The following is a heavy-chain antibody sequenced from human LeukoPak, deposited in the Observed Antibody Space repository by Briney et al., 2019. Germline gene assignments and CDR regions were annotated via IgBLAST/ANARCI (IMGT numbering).Heavy chain of an antibody. D-gene: IGHD3-22*01. J-gene: IGHJ3*02. CDR2: ISWNSGRI. CDR1: GFTFDDYA. Sequence: GRSLGLSCAASGFTFDDYAMHWVRQVPGKGLEWVSGISWNSGRIGYADSVKGRFTISRDNAKNSLYLQMNSLRAEDTALYYCVKDIVPPGGGYYDSSGGDAFDIWGQGTMVTVSS. V-gene: IGHV3-9*01. CDR3: VKDIVPPGGGYYDSSGGDAFDI.